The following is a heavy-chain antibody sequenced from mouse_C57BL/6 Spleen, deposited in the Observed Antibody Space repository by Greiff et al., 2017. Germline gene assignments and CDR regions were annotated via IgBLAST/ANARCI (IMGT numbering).Heavy chain of an antibody. Sequence: QVQLQQPGAELVKPGASVKLSCKASGYTFTSYWMQWVKQRPGQGLEWIGEIDPSDSYTNYNQKFKGKATLTVDTSYSTAYMQLSSLTSEDSAVYYCARAMDYWGQGTSVTVSS. CDR3: ARAMDY. CDR2: IDPSDSYT. CDR1: GYTFTSYW. V-gene: IGHV1-50*01. J-gene: IGHJ4*01.